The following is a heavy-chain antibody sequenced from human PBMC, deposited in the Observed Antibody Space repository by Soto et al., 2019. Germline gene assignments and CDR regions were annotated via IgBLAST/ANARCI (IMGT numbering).Heavy chain of an antibody. CDR2: INHTGST. J-gene: IGHJ4*02. V-gene: IGHV4-34*01. CDR3: ARGREIFGAVTPFEY. CDR1: GAPFSGYY. Sequence: SDTLSLTCAVYGAPFSGYYWTWIRQPPGKGLEWIGEINHTGSTKYNQSLKSRVTISLDTSKNQFSLSLRSVTAADTAVYYCARGREIFGAVTPFEYWGQGTQVTVSS. D-gene: IGHD3-3*01.